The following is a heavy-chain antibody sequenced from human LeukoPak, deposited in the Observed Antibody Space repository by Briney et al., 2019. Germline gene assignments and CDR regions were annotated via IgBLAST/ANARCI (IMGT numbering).Heavy chain of an antibody. D-gene: IGHD3-22*01. CDR3: ARGYYYDSSGYYYFDY. CDR2: INPNSGGT. CDR1: GYTFTGYY. J-gene: IGHJ4*02. V-gene: IGHV1-2*04. Sequence: EASVKVSCKASGYTFTGYYMHWVRQAPGQGLEWMGWINPNSGGTNYAQKFQGWVTMTRDTSISTAYMELSRLRSDDTAVYYCARGYYYDSSGYYYFDYWGQGTLVTVSS.